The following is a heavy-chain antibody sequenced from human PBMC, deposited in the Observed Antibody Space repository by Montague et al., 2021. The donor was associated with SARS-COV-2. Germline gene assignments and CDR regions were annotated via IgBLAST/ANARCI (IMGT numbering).Heavy chain of an antibody. D-gene: IGHD3-3*01. CDR3: ARDPWRITIFGVVTRYGMDV. V-gene: IGHV4-61*01. J-gene: IGHJ6*02. CDR2: IYYSGST. Sequence: LSCIVSGGSVSSGSYYWSWIRQPPGKGLEWIGYIYYSGSTNYNPSLKGRVTISVDTSKNQFSLKLSSVTAADTAVYYCARDPWRITIFGVVTRYGMDVWGQGTTVTVSS. CDR1: GGSVSSGSYY.